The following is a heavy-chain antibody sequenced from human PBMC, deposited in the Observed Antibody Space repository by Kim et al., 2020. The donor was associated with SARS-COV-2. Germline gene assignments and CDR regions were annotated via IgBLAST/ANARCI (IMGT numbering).Heavy chain of an antibody. D-gene: IGHD3-10*01. V-gene: IGHV3-15*01. CDR1: GFTFSNAW. CDR2: IKSKTDGGTT. Sequence: GGSLRLSCAASGFTFSNAWMSWVRQAPGKGLEWVGRIKSKTDGGTTDYAAPVKGRFTISRDDSKNTLYLQMNSLKTEDTAVYYCTTDCGDYYGSGSMSNHYYYGMDVWGQGTTVTVSS. J-gene: IGHJ6*02. CDR3: TTDCGDYYGSGSMSNHYYYGMDV.